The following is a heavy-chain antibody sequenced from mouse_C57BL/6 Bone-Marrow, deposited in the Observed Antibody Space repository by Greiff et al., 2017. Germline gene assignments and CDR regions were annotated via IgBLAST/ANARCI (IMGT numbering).Heavy chain of an antibody. CDR1: GFSLTSYG. CDR3: ARRLSPFAY. Sequence: VKLQESGPGLVQPSQSLSITCTASGFSLTSYGVHWVRQSPGKGLEWLGVIWSGGSTDYNAAFISSLSISKDNSNSHVFFNRNSLQADDAAIYYCARRLSPFAYWGQGTLVTVSA. V-gene: IGHV2-2*01. D-gene: IGHD3-2*02. J-gene: IGHJ3*01. CDR2: IWSGGST.